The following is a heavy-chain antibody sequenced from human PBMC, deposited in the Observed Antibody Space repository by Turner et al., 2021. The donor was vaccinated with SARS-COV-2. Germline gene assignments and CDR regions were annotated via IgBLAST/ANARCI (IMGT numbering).Heavy chain of an antibody. CDR3: ARDGMVVGAFDI. CDR1: GGSISSGGYY. Sequence: QVHLQETGPGLVKPTQTLSPTCTFSGGSISSGGYYWSWSRQHPGKGLEWIGYIYYSGNSYYNPSLKSRVTISVETSKNQFSLRLNSVTAADTAVYYCARDGMVVGAFDIWGQGTMVTVSS. D-gene: IGHD1-26*01. CDR2: IYYSGNS. J-gene: IGHJ3*02. V-gene: IGHV4-31*03.